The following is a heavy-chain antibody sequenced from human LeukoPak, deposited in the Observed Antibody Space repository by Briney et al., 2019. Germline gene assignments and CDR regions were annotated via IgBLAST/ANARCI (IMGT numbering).Heavy chain of an antibody. D-gene: IGHD2/OR15-2a*01. CDR1: GGSFRDYY. CDR2: LYDSGST. CDR3: ARNMAY. V-gene: IGHV4-59*01. Sequence: SETLSLTCTVSGGSFRDYYWSWIRQPPGKGLEWIGYLYDSGSTIYNPSLKSRVTISLDTSKNQLSLTLNSVTAADTAVYYCARNMAYWGQGTLVTVSS. J-gene: IGHJ4*02.